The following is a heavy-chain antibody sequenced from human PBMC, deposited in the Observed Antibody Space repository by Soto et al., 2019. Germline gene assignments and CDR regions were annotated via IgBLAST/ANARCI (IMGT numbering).Heavy chain of an antibody. Sequence: QLQLQESGPGLVKPSETLSLTCTVSGGSISSSSYYWGWIRQPPGKGLEWIGSIYYSGSTYYNPSLKSRVTISVDTSKNQFALKLSSVTAADTAVYYCARLRYCSSTSCYGRIDYWGQGTLVTVSS. CDR2: IYYSGST. CDR3: ARLRYCSSTSCYGRIDY. J-gene: IGHJ4*02. CDR1: GGSISSSSYY. D-gene: IGHD2-2*01. V-gene: IGHV4-39*01.